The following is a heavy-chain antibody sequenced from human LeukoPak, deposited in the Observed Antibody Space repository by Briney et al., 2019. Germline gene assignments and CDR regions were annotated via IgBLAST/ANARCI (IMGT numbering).Heavy chain of an antibody. Sequence: GGSLRLSCAASGFTFRNYWMHWVRQAPGKGLEWVSYISTISSTKYYADSVKGRFTISRDNAKNSLYLQMNSLRDEDTAVYYCARGKIGYYYGDYDGYWGQGTLVTVSS. CDR3: ARGKIGYYYGDYDGY. V-gene: IGHV3-48*02. CDR1: GFTFRNYW. J-gene: IGHJ4*02. D-gene: IGHD4-17*01. CDR2: ISTISSTK.